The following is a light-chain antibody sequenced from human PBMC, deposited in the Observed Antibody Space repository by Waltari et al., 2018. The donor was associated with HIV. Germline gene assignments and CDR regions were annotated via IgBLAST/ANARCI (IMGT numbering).Light chain of an antibody. CDR2: ENT. CDR3: ATWDIALSGVL. CDR1: SSNLENDY. Sequence: QSVLTQPPSVSAAPGQTVTISCSGSSSNLENDYVSWYQQLPGTAPKRLIYENTKRSSVIPDRFSDSKSGTSGKLVISDLQTGDEADYFCATWDIALSGVLFGGGTSVIVL. J-gene: IGLJ2*01. V-gene: IGLV1-51*02.